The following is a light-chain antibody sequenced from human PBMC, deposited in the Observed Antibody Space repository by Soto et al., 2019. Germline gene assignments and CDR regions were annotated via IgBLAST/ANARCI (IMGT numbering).Light chain of an antibody. CDR1: QGISSS. CDR3: QQLNSYPH. Sequence: DIQMTQSPSSVSASVGDRVTITCRASQGISSSLAWYQQKPRKAPKLLIYAASTLQSGVSSRFSGSGSGTDFTLTISSLQPEDFATYYCQQLNSYPHFGQGTRLEIK. V-gene: IGKV1-12*01. J-gene: IGKJ5*01. CDR2: AAS.